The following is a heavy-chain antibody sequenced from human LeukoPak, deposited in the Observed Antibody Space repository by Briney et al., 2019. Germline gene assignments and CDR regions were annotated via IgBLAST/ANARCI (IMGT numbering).Heavy chain of an antibody. CDR3: ARETEVAGTFDY. V-gene: IGHV1-18*04. D-gene: IGHD6-19*01. Sequence: ASVKVSCKASGYEFTTYGFSWVRQAPAQGLEWVGWISVHNGKTDYAQSLQDRVTMSTDTATSTVYMELRSLRSDDTAVYYCARETEVAGTFDYWGQGTLVTVSS. J-gene: IGHJ4*02. CDR2: ISVHNGKT. CDR1: GYEFTTYG.